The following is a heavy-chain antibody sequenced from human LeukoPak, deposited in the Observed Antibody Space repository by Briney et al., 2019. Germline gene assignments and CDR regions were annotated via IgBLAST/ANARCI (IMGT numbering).Heavy chain of an antibody. CDR2: INTNTGNP. CDR3: ARDWSGKEFAVGY. V-gene: IGHV7-4-1*02. D-gene: IGHD4-23*01. CDR1: GYTFTSYD. J-gene: IGHJ4*02. Sequence: ASVQVSCKASGYTFTSYDINWVRQAPGQGLEWMGWINTNTGNPTYAQGFTGRFVFSLDTSVSTAYLQISSLKAEDTAVYYCARDWSGKEFAVGYWGQGTLVTVSS.